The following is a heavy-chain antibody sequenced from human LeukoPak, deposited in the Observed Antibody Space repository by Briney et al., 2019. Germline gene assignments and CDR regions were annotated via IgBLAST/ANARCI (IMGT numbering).Heavy chain of an antibody. V-gene: IGHV4-34*01. Sequence: SETLSLTCTVSGGSISSHYWSWIRQPPGKGLEWIGEINHSGSTNYNPSLKSRVTISVDTSKNQFSLKLSSVTAADTAVYYCATISGSYSHWGQGTLVTVSS. CDR2: INHSGST. D-gene: IGHD1-26*01. CDR3: ATISGSYSH. CDR1: GGSISSHY. J-gene: IGHJ4*02.